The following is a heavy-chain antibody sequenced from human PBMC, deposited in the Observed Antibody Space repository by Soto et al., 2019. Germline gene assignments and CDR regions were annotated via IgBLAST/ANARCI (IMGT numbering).Heavy chain of an antibody. D-gene: IGHD2-8*02. Sequence: GESLKISCQASGYSFSNFWIAWVRQMPGEGLEWLGSIYPDDSDTRYSPSFLGQVTISADKSIKTTYLQWSSLKASDTAIYFCASSVLVTSTMNYFDLWGQGTLVTVS. V-gene: IGHV5-51*01. CDR1: GYSFSNFW. CDR3: ASSVLVTSTMNYFDL. CDR2: IYPDDSDT. J-gene: IGHJ4*02.